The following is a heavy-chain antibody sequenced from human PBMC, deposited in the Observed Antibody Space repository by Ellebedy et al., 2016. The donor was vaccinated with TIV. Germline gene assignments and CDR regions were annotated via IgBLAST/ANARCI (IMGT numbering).Heavy chain of an antibody. V-gene: IGHV2-70*01. Sequence: SGPTLVXPTPTLTLTCTFSGFSLSTSGMCVSWIRQPPGKALEWLALIDWDDDKYYSTSLKTRLTISKDTSKNQVVLTMTNMDPVDTATYYCARMACDFWSGPHDYWGQGTLVTVSS. CDR3: ARMACDFWSGPHDY. CDR1: GFSLSTSGMC. D-gene: IGHD3-3*01. CDR2: IDWDDDK. J-gene: IGHJ4*02.